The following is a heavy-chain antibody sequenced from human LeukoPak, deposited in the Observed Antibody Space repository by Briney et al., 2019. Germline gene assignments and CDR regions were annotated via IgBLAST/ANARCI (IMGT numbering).Heavy chain of an antibody. CDR1: GFTFSSYG. J-gene: IGHJ4*02. V-gene: IGHV3-30*03. CDR2: ISYDGSNK. D-gene: IGHD3-22*01. CDR3: ALRGDYYDSSGYYSDY. Sequence: GGSLRLSCAASGFTFSSYGMHWVRQAPGKGLEWVAVISYDGSNKYYADFVKGRFTISRDNSKNTLYLQMNSLRAEDTAVYYCALRGDYYDSSGYYSDYWGQGTLVTVSS.